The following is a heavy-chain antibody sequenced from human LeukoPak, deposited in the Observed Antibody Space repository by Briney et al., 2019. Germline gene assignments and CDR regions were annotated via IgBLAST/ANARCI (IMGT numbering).Heavy chain of an antibody. J-gene: IGHJ2*01. CDR2: MSATGSDI. D-gene: IGHD2-8*02. Sequence: SGGSLRLSCAASGFTFRSYGMSWVRQAPGKGLQWVSTMSATGSDIHHADSVKGRFTISRDNSKDTLYLQMNSLRAEDTAVYYCAKDLVAWASGNWYFDLWGRGTLVTVSS. CDR3: AKDLVAWASGNWYFDL. V-gene: IGHV3-23*01. CDR1: GFTFRSYG.